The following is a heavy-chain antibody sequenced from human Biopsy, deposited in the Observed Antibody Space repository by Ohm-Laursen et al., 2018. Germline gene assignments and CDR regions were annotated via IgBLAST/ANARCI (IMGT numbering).Heavy chain of an antibody. CDR3: ARHSLDDFWSGAHYYFDY. CDR1: GGSISSRNHY. J-gene: IGHJ4*02. Sequence: GTLSLTCSVSGGSISSRNHYWGWLRQPPGKGLEWIGHVYYSGSTFYNSSLESRVTESVDTSKNQFYLRLTSMSASDTAVYYFARHSLDDFWSGAHYYFDYWGLGTLVTVSS. V-gene: IGHV4-39*01. CDR2: VYYSGST. D-gene: IGHD3-3*01.